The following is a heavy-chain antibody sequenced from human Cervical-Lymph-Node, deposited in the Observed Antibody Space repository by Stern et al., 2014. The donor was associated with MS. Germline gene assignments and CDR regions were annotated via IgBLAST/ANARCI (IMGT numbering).Heavy chain of an antibody. Sequence: QVQLVQSGAEVKKPGASLKVSCKASGYTFTSYWIHWVRQAPGQGLEWMGRINPKGGSSSSLQKFGDRFTMTRDTSTSTVYMELTSLRSEDTAVYYCARQVIRQPIMVALTKTEGMDVWGQGTTVTVSS. D-gene: IGHD2-21*01. CDR1: GYTFTSYW. J-gene: IGHJ6*02. V-gene: IGHV1-46*03. CDR2: INPKGGSS. CDR3: ARQVIRQPIMVALTKTEGMDV.